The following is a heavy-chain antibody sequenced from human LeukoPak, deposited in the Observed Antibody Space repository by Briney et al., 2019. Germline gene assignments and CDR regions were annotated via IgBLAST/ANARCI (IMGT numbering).Heavy chain of an antibody. V-gene: IGHV5-51*03. J-gene: IGHJ3*02. CDR3: ARGIFGVVIISGPFDI. CDR1: GYTFTSYW. CDR2: IYPGDSDT. D-gene: IGHD3-3*01. Sequence: PGKSLKISCKASGYTFTSYWIGWVRQMPGKGLEWMGIIYPGDSDTRYSPSFQGQVTISADKSISTAYLQWSSLKASDTAMYYCARGIFGVVIISGPFDIWGQGTMVTVSS.